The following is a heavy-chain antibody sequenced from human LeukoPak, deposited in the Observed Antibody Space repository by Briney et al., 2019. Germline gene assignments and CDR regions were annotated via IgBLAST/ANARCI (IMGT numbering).Heavy chain of an antibody. V-gene: IGHV3-48*04. CDR3: ARSVRFLVWLSPADFDY. J-gene: IGHJ4*02. Sequence: GGPLRLSCAASGFTFSSYSMNWVPQAPGKGLEGVSYFSSSSSTIYYADSVKGRFTISRDNAKNSLYLQMNSLRAEDTSVYYCARSVRFLVWLSPADFDYWGQGTLVTVSS. CDR1: GFTFSSYS. D-gene: IGHD3-3*01. CDR2: FSSSSSTI.